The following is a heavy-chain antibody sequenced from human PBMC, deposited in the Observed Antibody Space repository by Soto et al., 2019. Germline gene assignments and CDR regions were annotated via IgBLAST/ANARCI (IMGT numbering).Heavy chain of an antibody. CDR1: GGSISSSSYY. CDR3: ASFGAGSGYDKDLYYFDY. CDR2: IYYSGST. V-gene: IGHV4-39*01. Sequence: PSETLSLTCTVSGGSISSSSYYWGWIRQPPGKGLEWIGSIYYSGSTYYNPSLKSRVTISVDTSKNQFSLKLSSVTAADTAVYYCASFGAGSGYDKDLYYFDYWGQRTLVTVSS. D-gene: IGHD5-12*01. J-gene: IGHJ4*02.